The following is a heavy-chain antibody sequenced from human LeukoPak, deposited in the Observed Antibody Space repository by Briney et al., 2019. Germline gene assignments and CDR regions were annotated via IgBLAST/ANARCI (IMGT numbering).Heavy chain of an antibody. J-gene: IGHJ4*02. CDR3: ARDEGMAATTIDY. Sequence: GGSLRLSCAASGFTFNTYGMNWVRQSPGKGLEWVAVLWYDGTNKNYAESVQGRIIISRDNPKNTLYLQMNSLRTEDTAVYYCARDEGMAATTIDYWGQGTLVTVSS. CDR2: LWYDGTNK. D-gene: IGHD1-26*01. CDR1: GFTFNTYG. V-gene: IGHV3-33*01.